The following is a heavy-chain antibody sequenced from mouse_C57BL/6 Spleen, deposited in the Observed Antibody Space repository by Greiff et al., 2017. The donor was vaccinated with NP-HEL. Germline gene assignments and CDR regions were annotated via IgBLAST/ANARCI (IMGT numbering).Heavy chain of an antibody. Sequence: EVKLMESGEGLVKPGGSLKLSCAASGFTFSSYAMSWVRQTPEKRLEWVAYISSGGDYIYYADTVKGRFTISRDNARNTLYLQMSSLKSEDTAMYYCTREGTTVVGYFDYWGQGTTLTVSS. D-gene: IGHD1-1*01. CDR2: ISSGGDYI. J-gene: IGHJ2*01. CDR1: GFTFSSYA. CDR3: TREGTTVVGYFDY. V-gene: IGHV5-9-1*02.